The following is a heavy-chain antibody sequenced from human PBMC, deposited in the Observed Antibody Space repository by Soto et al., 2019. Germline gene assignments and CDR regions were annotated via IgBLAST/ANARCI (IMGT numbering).Heavy chain of an antibody. CDR3: ARYCSGGSCHDH. CDR2: IYDNGNS. V-gene: IGHV4-38-2*01. J-gene: IGHJ5*02. Sequence: ETLSLTWAVSGYCITDGYYWGWIRQPPGKGLEWIGNIYDNGNSFYNPSLKSRVTMSADTSKNQFSLRLSLVTAADTAVYYCARYCSGGSCHDHWGQGTLVTVSS. CDR1: GYCITDGYY. D-gene: IGHD2-15*01.